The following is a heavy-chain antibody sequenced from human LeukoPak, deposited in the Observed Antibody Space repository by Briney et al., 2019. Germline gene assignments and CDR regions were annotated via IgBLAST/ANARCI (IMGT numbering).Heavy chain of an antibody. Sequence: PGGSLRLSCAASGFTFSSYGMHWARQAPGKGLEWVALIKPDGSNKYYADSVKGRFTISRDNSKNTLHLQMNSLRAEDTAVYYCARSRAFDYWGQGTLVTVSS. CDR1: GFTFSSYG. CDR2: IKPDGSNK. D-gene: IGHD2/OR15-2a*01. CDR3: ARSRAFDY. V-gene: IGHV3-30*02. J-gene: IGHJ4*02.